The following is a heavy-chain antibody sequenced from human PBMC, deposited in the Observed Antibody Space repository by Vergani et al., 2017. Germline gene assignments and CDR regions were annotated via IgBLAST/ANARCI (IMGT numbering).Heavy chain of an antibody. D-gene: IGHD2-15*01. CDR1: GGTFSSYT. CDR3: ARAAGRVYCSGGSCYSGNYYYGMDV. V-gene: IGHV1-69*02. J-gene: IGHJ6*02. Sequence: QVQLVQSGAEVKKPGSSVKVSCKASGGTFSSYTISWVRQAPGQGLEWMGRIIPILGIANYAQKFQGRVTITADKSTITAYMELSSLRSEDTAVYYCARAAGRVYCSGGSCYSGNYYYGMDVWGQGTTVTVSS. CDR2: IIPILGIA.